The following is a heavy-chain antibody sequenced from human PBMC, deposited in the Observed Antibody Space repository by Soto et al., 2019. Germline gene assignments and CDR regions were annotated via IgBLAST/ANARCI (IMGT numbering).Heavy chain of an antibody. CDR1: GSTFSRSA. D-gene: IGHD6-13*01. V-gene: IGHV3-23*01. J-gene: IGHJ4*02. CDR2: ISGSGGST. CDR3: AKDQGIAAAGTPLSYYDY. Sequence: GGSLRLSCAASGSTFSRSAMSWVRRAPGKGLEWVSAISGSGGSTYYADSVKGRFTISRDNSKNTLYLQMNSLRAEDTAVYYCAKDQGIAAAGTPLSYYDYWGQGTLVTVSS.